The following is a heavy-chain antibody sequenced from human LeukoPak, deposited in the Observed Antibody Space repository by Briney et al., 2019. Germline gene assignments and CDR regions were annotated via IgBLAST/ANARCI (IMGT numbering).Heavy chain of an antibody. CDR2: IYYSGST. CDR1: GGSISTYY. D-gene: IGHD3-3*01. Sequence: PSETLSLTCTVSGGSISTYYWSWIRHPPGTGLEWIGSIYYSGSTYYNPSLKSRVTISVDTSKNQFSLKLSSVTAADTAVYYCARNYDFWSGYLDYWGQGTLVTVSS. CDR3: ARNYDFWSGYLDY. V-gene: IGHV4-59*05. J-gene: IGHJ4*02.